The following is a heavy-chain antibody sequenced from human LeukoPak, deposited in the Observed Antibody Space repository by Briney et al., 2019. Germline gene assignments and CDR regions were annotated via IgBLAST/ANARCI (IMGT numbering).Heavy chain of an antibody. CDR1: GGSFSGYY. Sequence: SETLSLTCAVYGGSFSGYYWSWIRQPPGKGLEWIGEINHSGSTNYNPSLKSRVTISVDTSKNQFSLKLSSVTAADTAVYYCARAQKGTTSLDYWGQGTLVTVSS. D-gene: IGHD4-17*01. CDR3: ARAQKGTTSLDY. CDR2: INHSGST. J-gene: IGHJ4*02. V-gene: IGHV4-34*01.